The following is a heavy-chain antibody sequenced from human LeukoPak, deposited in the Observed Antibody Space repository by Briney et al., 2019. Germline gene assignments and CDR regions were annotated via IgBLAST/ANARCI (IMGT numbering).Heavy chain of an antibody. CDR1: GFTFGSYG. D-gene: IGHD6-6*01. Sequence: GGSLRLSCAASGFTFGSYGMHWVRQAPGKGLEWVAVIWYDGSNKYYADSVKGRFTISRDNSKNTLYLQMNSLRAEDTAVYYCARDSDPRQLGAFDIWGQGTMVTVSS. V-gene: IGHV3-33*01. CDR3: ARDSDPRQLGAFDI. CDR2: IWYDGSNK. J-gene: IGHJ3*02.